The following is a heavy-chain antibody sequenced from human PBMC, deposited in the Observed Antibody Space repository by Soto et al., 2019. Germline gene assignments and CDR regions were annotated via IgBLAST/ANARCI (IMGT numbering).Heavy chain of an antibody. V-gene: IGHV4-59*01. D-gene: IGHD6-13*01. J-gene: IGHJ6*02. CDR2: IYYSGST. CDR3: AREGYSSSWYRAPDGMDV. CDR1: GGSISSYY. Sequence: PSETLSLTCTVSGGSISSYYWSWIRQPPGKGLEWIGYIYYSGSTNYNPSLKSRVTISVDTSKNQFSLKLSSVTAADTAVYYCAREGYSSSWYRAPDGMDVWRQGTTVTVSS.